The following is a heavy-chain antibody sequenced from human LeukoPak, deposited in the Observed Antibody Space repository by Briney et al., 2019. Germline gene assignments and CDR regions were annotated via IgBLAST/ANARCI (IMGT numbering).Heavy chain of an antibody. V-gene: IGHV3-74*01. J-gene: IGHJ4*02. CDR3: ARVDSSGYYSFDY. D-gene: IGHD3-22*01. CDR1: GFTFSSYW. Sequence: GGSLRLSCAASGFTFSSYWMHRVRQAPGKGLVWVSRINSDGSSTSYADSVKGRFTISRDNAKNTLYLQMNSLRAEDTAVYYCARVDSSGYYSFDYWGQGTLVTVSS. CDR2: INSDGSST.